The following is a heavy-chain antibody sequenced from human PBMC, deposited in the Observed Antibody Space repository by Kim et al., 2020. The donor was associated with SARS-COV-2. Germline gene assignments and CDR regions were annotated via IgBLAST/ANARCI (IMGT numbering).Heavy chain of an antibody. V-gene: IGHV4-39*01. CDR1: GGSISVSNFF. CDR2: LYYNGGT. D-gene: IGHD5-12*01. CDR3: ARREEFSGYDGDYYFYGMAV. Sequence: SETLSLTCSVSGGSISVSNFFWVWFRQPPGKGLEWIASLYYNGGTYYNPSLKSRVTISGDTSKNQFSLTLSSVTAADTAVYYCARREEFSGYDGDYYFYGMAVGGQGTTVIVSS. J-gene: IGHJ6*02.